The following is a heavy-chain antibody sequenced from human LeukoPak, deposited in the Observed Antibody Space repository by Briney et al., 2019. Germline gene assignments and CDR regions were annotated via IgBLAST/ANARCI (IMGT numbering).Heavy chain of an antibody. CDR1: GFAFETYT. V-gene: IGHV3-21*04. J-gene: IGHJ4*02. CDR2: ISSASSDI. CDR3: AKGLFSGYDKYLDS. D-gene: IGHD5-12*01. Sequence: GGSLRLSCVASGFAFETYTMNWVRQAPGKGLEWVSFISSASSDINYADSVRDRFTISRDNAKNSLFLQMDSLRVEDTAVYYCAKGLFSGYDKYLDSWGQGTLVTVSS.